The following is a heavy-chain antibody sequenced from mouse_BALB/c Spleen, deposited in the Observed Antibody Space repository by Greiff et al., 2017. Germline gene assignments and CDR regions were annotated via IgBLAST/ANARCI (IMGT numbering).Heavy chain of an antibody. CDR1: GFTFSSYT. Sequence: EVQLVESGGGLVKPGGSLKLSCAASGFTFSSYTMSWVRQTPEKRLEWVATISSGGSYTYYPDSVKGRFTISRDNAKNTLYLQMSSLKSEDTAMYYCTREFYYGNSLDYWGQGTTLTVSS. CDR2: ISSGGSYT. D-gene: IGHD2-1*01. CDR3: TREFYYGNSLDY. J-gene: IGHJ2*01. V-gene: IGHV5-6-4*01.